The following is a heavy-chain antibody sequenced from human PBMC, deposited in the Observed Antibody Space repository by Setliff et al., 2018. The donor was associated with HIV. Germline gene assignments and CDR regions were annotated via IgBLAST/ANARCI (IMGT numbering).Heavy chain of an antibody. CDR2: INTETGNP. V-gene: IGHV7-4-1*02. Sequence: GASVKVSCKASGYTLTTYGISWVRQAPGQGLEWMGWINTETGNPMYAQGFTGRFVFSLDTSVSTAYLQINSLKTEDTAMYYCARVGSYWSLDYWGQGTLVTVSS. CDR3: ARVGSYWSLDY. CDR1: GYTLTTYG. D-gene: IGHD3-9*01. J-gene: IGHJ4*02.